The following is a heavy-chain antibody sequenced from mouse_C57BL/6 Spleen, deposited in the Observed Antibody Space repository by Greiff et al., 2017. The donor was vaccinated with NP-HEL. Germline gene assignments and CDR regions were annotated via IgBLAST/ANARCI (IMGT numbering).Heavy chain of an antibody. CDR1: GFTFSNYW. CDR2: IRLKSDNYAT. Sequence: EVMLVESGGGLVQPGGSMKLSCVASGFTFSNYWMNWVRQSPEQGLEWVAQIRLKSDNYATHYAESVKGRFTISRDDSKSSGYLQMHNLRAEDTGMYYCTFDLSMDYWGQGTSVTVSS. J-gene: IGHJ4*01. D-gene: IGHD6-2*01. CDR3: TFDLSMDY. V-gene: IGHV6-3*01.